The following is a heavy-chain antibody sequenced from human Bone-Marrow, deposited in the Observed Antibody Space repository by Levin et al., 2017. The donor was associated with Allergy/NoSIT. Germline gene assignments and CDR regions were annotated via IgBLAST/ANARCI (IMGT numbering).Heavy chain of an antibody. CDR1: GYTFTDYY. CDR3: ARGYGPGSYIFY. CDR2: ISPNSGVT. V-gene: IGHV1-2*02. J-gene: IGHJ4*02. D-gene: IGHD3-10*01. Sequence: GESLKISCKASGYTFTDYYMDWVRQAPGQGLEWMGWISPNSGVTKYAQKFQGRVTMTRDTSISTVYMELSRLTSDDAAVYYCARGYGPGSYIFYWGQGTLVTVSS.